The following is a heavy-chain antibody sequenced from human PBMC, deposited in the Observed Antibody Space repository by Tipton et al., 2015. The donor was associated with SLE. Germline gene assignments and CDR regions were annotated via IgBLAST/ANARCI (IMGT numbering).Heavy chain of an antibody. CDR2: IYRSGTT. CDR3: ARGGPSDTLDYYYSYGMDV. J-gene: IGHJ6*02. D-gene: IGHD1-26*01. CDR1: GGSFSVHYWS. Sequence: TLSLTCAVYGGSFSVHYWSWSWIRQPAGKGLEWIGRIYRSGTTSYKPSLKSRVTISVDRSKNQVSLKVSSVTAADSAVYYCARGGPSDTLDYYYSYGMDVWGQGTTVTVSS. V-gene: IGHV4-61*02.